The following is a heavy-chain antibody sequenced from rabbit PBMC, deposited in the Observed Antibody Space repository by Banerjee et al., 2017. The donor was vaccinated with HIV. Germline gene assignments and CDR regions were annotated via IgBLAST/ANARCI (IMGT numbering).Heavy chain of an antibody. CDR1: GFSFSSSYY. V-gene: IGHV1S43*01. CDR3: VRTGYDDPFNL. D-gene: IGHD2-1*01. CDR2: IGTGSGNT. Sequence: QSLEESGGDLVKPGGTLTLTCTASGFSFSSSYYMCWVRQAPGKGLEWIGCIGTGSGNTWYASWVNGRFTISSHNAQNTLYLQLNSLTAADTATYFCVRTGYDDPFNLWGQGTLVTVS. J-gene: IGHJ4*01.